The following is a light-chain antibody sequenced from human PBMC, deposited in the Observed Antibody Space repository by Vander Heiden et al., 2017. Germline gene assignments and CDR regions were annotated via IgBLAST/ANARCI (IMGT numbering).Light chain of an antibody. V-gene: IGKV4-1*01. CDR2: WAS. CDR1: QSVLYSSNNRNY. J-gene: IGKJ4*01. Sequence: DIVMTQSPDSLAVSLGERATINCKSSQSVLYSSNNRNYLAWYQQKPGQPPELLIYWASTRESGVPGRFSGSGSGTDFTLTISNLQAEDVAVYYCQQYYSSPFTFGGGTKVEIK. CDR3: QQYYSSPFT.